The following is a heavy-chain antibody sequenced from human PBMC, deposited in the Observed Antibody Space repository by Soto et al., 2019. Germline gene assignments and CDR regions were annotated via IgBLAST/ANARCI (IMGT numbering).Heavy chain of an antibody. Sequence: SETLSLTCTVSGGSISSGGYYWSWIRQHPGKGLEWIGYIYYSGSTYYNPSLKSRVTISVDTSKNQFSLKLSSVTAADTAVYYCARDRLWYYYDSSGHGREYYYYGMAVWGQGTTVTVSS. CDR1: GGSISSGGYY. D-gene: IGHD3-22*01. CDR2: IYYSGST. CDR3: ARDRLWYYYDSSGHGREYYYYGMAV. V-gene: IGHV4-31*03. J-gene: IGHJ6*02.